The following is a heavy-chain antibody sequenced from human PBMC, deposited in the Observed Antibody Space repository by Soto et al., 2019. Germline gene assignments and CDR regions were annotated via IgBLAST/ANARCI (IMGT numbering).Heavy chain of an antibody. CDR2: IGAYKGDT. D-gene: IGHD1-26*01. J-gene: IGHJ4*02. V-gene: IGHV1-18*01. CDR3: VRLGYSYGYRGSYYFDC. Sequence: QVQLVQSGTEVNKPGASVKVSCKSSGYTFLHYGIGWVRQAPGQGLEWVGWIGAYKGDTDYAQKFHGRVTMTANTSKSTAFMKLRSLRSDDTALYFCVRLGYSYGYRGSYYFDCWGQGTRVTVSS. CDR1: GYTFLHYG.